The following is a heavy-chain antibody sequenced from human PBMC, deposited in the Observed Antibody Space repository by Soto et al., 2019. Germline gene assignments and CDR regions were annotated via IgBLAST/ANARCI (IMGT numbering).Heavy chain of an antibody. CDR1: GGSISSGGYY. CDR3: ARGPANNPLLTY. D-gene: IGHD3-9*01. CDR2: IYYSGST. Sequence: QVQLQESGPGLVKPSQTLSLTCTVSGGSISSGGYYWSWIRQHPGKGLEWIGYIYYSGSTYYNPYLKSRVTISVDTPKNQFSLKLSSVTAADTAGYYCARGPANNPLLTYWGQGTLVTVSS. J-gene: IGHJ4*02. V-gene: IGHV4-31*03.